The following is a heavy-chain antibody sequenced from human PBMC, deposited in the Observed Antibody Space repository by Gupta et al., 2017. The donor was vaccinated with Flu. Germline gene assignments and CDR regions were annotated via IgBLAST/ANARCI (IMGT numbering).Heavy chain of an antibody. D-gene: IGHD1-26*01. CDR3: AQIVGATRTDAFDI. Sequence: EVQLVESGAGLVQPEGSLRLSCAASGFAFSSYDMNWVRQAPGKGLEWVSYISSSGSTIYYADSVKGRFTISRDNAKNSLYLQMNSLRAEDTAVYYCAQIVGATRTDAFDIWGQGTMVTVSS. CDR2: ISSSGSTI. V-gene: IGHV3-48*03. J-gene: IGHJ3*02. CDR1: GFAFSSYD.